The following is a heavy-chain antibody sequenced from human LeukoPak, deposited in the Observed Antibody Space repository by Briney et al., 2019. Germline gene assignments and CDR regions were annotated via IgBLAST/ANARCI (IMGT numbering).Heavy chain of an antibody. CDR1: GGSISSGGYY. CDR2: IYYSGST. D-gene: IGHD2-2*02. Sequence: PSETLSLTCTVSGGSISSGGYYWSWIRQHPGKGLEWIRYIYYSGSTYYNPSLKSRVTISVDTSKNQFSLKLSSVTAADTAVYYCARENPGYCSSTSCYRGYYYMDVWGKGTTVTVSS. V-gene: IGHV4-31*03. J-gene: IGHJ6*03. CDR3: ARENPGYCSSTSCYRGYYYMDV.